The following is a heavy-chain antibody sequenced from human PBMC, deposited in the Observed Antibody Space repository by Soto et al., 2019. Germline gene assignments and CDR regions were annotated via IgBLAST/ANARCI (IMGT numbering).Heavy chain of an antibody. CDR3: ARDYGDYSLFTLHY. Sequence: ASVKVSCKASGYTFTSYGISWVRQAPGHGLEWMGWISASNGNTNYAQKLQGRVTMTTDTSTSTAYMELRSLRSDDTAVYYCARDYGDYSLFTLHYWGQGTLVTSPQ. J-gene: IGHJ4*02. V-gene: IGHV1-18*01. CDR2: ISASNGNT. D-gene: IGHD4-17*01. CDR1: GYTFTSYG.